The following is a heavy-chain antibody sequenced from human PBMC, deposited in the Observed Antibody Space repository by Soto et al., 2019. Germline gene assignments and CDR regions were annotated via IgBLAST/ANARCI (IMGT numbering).Heavy chain of an antibody. D-gene: IGHD3-22*01. CDR2: NSTDGRDT. J-gene: IGHJ4*02. Sequence: EAQLLESGGGLVQPGGSLRLSCAASGFTFSKYTMSWVRQDPAKGLEWFSANSTDGRDTYSADSVKGRFTISRDNSNNMLYLQMSSLRADDTAIYYCAKGSADSRPYYFDYWGQGTLVTVSS. CDR1: GFTFSKYT. CDR3: AKGSADSRPYYFDY. V-gene: IGHV3-23*01.